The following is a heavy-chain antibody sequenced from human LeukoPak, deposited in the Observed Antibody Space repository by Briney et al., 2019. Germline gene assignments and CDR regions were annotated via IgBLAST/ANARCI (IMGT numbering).Heavy chain of an antibody. CDR1: GGSITSSSYY. V-gene: IGHV4-39*07. CDR3: ARTDAYCGGDCYPIDY. CDR2: IYHSGSN. Sequence: SETLSLACTVSGGSITSSSYYWGWIRQPPGKGLEWIGGIYHSGSNYYNPSLKSRVTISVDTSKNQFSLKLSSVTAADTAVYYCARTDAYCGGDCYPIDYWGQGTLVTVSS. D-gene: IGHD2-21*02. J-gene: IGHJ4*02.